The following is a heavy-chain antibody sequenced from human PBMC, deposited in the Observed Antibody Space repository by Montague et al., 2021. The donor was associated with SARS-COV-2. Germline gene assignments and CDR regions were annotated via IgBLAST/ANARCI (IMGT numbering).Heavy chain of an antibody. CDR3: TSDYRSIVGDGLDI. J-gene: IGHJ3*02. Sequence: SLRLSCAASGFTFSNYDMNWVRQAPGKGPEWISYISTSAYTTPYAGSVKGRFTLSSDNGKNSLYLQMNSLRVEDTAVYYCTSDYRSIVGDGLDIWGQGTKVTVSS. CDR1: GFTFSNYD. CDR2: ISTSAYTT. V-gene: IGHV3-48*03. D-gene: IGHD3-16*02.